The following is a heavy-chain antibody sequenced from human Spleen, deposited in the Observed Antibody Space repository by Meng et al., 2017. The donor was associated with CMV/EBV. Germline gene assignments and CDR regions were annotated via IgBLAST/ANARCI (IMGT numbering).Heavy chain of an antibody. J-gene: IGHJ4*02. V-gene: IGHV3-53*01. CDR2: ISSRGDT. CDR1: EFSVGSNF. CDR3: LRKTDSSGHGNY. Sequence: LSCPASEFSVGSNFMSWVRQAPGKGLEWVSVISSRGDTHYADPVKGRFTISRDNSKNTLYLQMNSLRAEDTAVYYCLRKTDSSGHGNYWGQGTLVTVSS. D-gene: IGHD3-22*01.